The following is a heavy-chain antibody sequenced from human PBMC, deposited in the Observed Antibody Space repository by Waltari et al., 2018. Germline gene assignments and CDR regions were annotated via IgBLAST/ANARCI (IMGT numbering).Heavy chain of an antibody. D-gene: IGHD3-3*01. CDR1: GFTFRRYD. Sequence: EVQLVESGGGLVQPGGSLRLPCAASGFTFRRYDMNWVRQGPGKGLELVSFISSSGSTIYYADSVKGRFTISRDNAENSLYLQINSLRAEDTAIYYCVGQLLEWLDSWGQGTLVTVSS. CDR3: VGQLLEWLDS. CDR2: ISSSGSTI. J-gene: IGHJ4*02. V-gene: IGHV3-48*03.